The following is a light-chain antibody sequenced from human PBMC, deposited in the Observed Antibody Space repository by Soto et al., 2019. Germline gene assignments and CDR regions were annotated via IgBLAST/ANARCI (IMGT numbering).Light chain of an antibody. CDR1: PSLLQSNGYNY. V-gene: IGKV2-28*01. Sequence: IVMTQSPLSLPVTPGEPASISCRSSPSLLQSNGYNYLDWYLQKPGQSSQLLIYLGSNRASGVPYRFSSSGSGTDFTLRISRVDAEDVGVYYCMQALQTPPTFGQGTKVDIK. CDR2: LGS. CDR3: MQALQTPPT. J-gene: IGKJ1*01.